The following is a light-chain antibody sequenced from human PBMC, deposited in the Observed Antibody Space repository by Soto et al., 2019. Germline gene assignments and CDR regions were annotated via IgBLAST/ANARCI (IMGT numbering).Light chain of an antibody. V-gene: IGKV3D-15*01. CDR3: QQHNNWPQT. CDR2: GAS. Sequence: EIVMTQSQTRLPGSPGDRATLSCRASQSLRSSLAWYQQKPGQAPRLLIYGASSRATGIPARFSGSGSGTDFTLTISGLEPEDFAVYYCQQHNNWPQTFGQGTKVDIK. J-gene: IGKJ1*01. CDR1: QSLRSS.